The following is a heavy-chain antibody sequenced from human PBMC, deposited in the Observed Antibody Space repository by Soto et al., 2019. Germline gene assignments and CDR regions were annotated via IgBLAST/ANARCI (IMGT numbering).Heavy chain of an antibody. J-gene: IGHJ5*02. CDR3: ARPALLWFGELFEMRWFDP. D-gene: IGHD3-10*01. Sequence: QVQLQESGPGLVKPSQTLSLTCTVSGGSISSGGYYWSWIRQHPGKGLEWIGYIYYSGSTYYNPSLKKQVTISVETSKNQFSLKPSYVTAADTAVYYCARPALLWFGELFEMRWFDPWGQGTLVTVSS. V-gene: IGHV4-31*01. CDR2: IYYSGST. CDR1: GGSISSGGYY.